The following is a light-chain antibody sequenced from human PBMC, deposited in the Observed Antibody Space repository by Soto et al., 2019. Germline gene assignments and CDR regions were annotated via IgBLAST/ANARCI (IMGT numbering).Light chain of an antibody. V-gene: IGKV1-5*01. CDR3: QQYNTYSRK. J-gene: IGKJ1*01. Sequence: IQFTQSPSSLSASVVDRVTITFLASQSISSWLAWYQQKPGKAPILLIYDASRVESGVPSRFSGSGSRTEFTLTISSLQPDDFATYYCQQYNTYSRKFGQGTKVDIK. CDR1: QSISSW. CDR2: DAS.